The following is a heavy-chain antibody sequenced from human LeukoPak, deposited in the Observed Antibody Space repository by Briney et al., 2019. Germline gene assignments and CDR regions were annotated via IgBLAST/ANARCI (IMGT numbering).Heavy chain of an antibody. V-gene: IGHV4-59*08. CDR1: GVSINNYY. D-gene: IGHD3-22*01. Sequence: KPSETLSLTCSVSGVSINNYYWSWIRQPPGKGLEWIGYIYHSGSTKYNPSLKSRVTISVDTSKNQFSLKLSSVTAADTAVYYCARPSYDSSGLFDYWGQGTLVTVSS. J-gene: IGHJ4*02. CDR3: ARPSYDSSGLFDY. CDR2: IYHSGST.